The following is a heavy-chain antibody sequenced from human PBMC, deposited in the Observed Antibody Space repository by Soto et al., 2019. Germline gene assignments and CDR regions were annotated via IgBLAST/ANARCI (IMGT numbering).Heavy chain of an antibody. Sequence: QVQLVQSGSEVKRPGSSVKVSCRDSGGTFSRFAVNWVRQAPGQGLEWMGGIIPIFGTSNYARKFQGRVTLTXXEXTXTAYIDLSSLTSEDTAVYYCARTLISDYGDYVGLDYWGQGTLVTVSS. CDR3: ARTLISDYGDYVGLDY. J-gene: IGHJ4*02. V-gene: IGHV1-69*05. CDR2: IIPIFGTS. CDR1: GGTFSRFA. D-gene: IGHD4-17*01.